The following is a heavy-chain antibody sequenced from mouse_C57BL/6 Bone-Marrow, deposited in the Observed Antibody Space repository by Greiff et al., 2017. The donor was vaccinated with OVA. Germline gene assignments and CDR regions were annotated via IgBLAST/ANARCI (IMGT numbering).Heavy chain of an antibody. CDR2: ITHSGET. V-gene: IGHV12-3*01. D-gene: IGHD2-3*01. CDR3: AGAPVYDGYLYYAMDY. CDR1: GFPITSGYY. J-gene: IGHJ4*01. Sequence: QVQLQQSGPGLVKPSQSLFLTCSITGFPITSGYYWIWIRQSPGKPLEWMGYITHSGETFYNPSLQSPISITRETSKNQFFLQLNSVTTEDTAMYYCAGAPVYDGYLYYAMDYWGQGTSVTVSS.